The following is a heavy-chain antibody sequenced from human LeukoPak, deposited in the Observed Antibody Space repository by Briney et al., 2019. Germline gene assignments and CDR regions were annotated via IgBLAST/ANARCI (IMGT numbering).Heavy chain of an antibody. CDR3: AKTRPLDSSSWSHGDY. J-gene: IGHJ4*02. CDR1: GFTFSSYA. V-gene: IGHV3-23*01. CDR2: ISGNGDST. Sequence: GGSLRLSCAASGFTFSSYAMSWVRQAPGKGLEWVSAISGNGDSTYYGDSVKGRFTISRDNSKNTLYLQMNSLRAEDTAVYYCAKTRPLDSSSWSHGDYWGQGTLVTVSS. D-gene: IGHD6-13*01.